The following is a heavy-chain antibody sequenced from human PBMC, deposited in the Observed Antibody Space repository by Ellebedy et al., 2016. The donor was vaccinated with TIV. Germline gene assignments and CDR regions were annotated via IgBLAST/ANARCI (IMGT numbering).Heavy chain of an antibody. CDR2: ISYSMYYSGLT. D-gene: IGHD4-23*01. V-gene: IGHV4-59*08. J-gene: IGHJ6*03. CDR1: GGSMNSYY. CDR3: ARHATTVGAPNMDV. Sequence: SETLSLTCTVSGGSMNSYYWSWIRQPPVKGLEWIGYISYSMYYSGLTNYNPSLKSRVTRSVDASKNQFSLKLTSVTAADTAVYYCARHATTVGAPNMDVWGRGTTVTVSS.